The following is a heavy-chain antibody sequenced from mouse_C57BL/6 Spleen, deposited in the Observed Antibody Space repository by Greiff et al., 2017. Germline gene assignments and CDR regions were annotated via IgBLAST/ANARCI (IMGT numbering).Heavy chain of an antibody. D-gene: IGHD1-1*01. V-gene: IGHV2-2*01. Sequence: QVQLKESGPGLAQPSQSLSITCTVPGFSLTSYGVHWVRQSPGKGLEWLGVIWSGGSTDYNAAFISRLSISKDNSKSQVFFKMNSLQADVTAIYYCAENLLLRSGVAMDYWGQGTSVTVSS. CDR3: AENLLLRSGVAMDY. J-gene: IGHJ4*01. CDR1: GFSLTSYG. CDR2: IWSGGST.